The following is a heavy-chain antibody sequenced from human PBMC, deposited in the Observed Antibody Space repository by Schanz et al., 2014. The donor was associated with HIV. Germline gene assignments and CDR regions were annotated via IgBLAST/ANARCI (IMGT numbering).Heavy chain of an antibody. V-gene: IGHV3-30*18. Sequence: QVQLVESGGGVVQPGRSLRLSCAASGFTFIRDGMHWVRQAPGKGLEGVALISYDGNDKYYADSVKGRFTVSRDNSKNTLYLQMNNLRAEDTAVYFCAKASVTDYCDYWGQGTLVTVSS. J-gene: IGHJ4*02. D-gene: IGHD4-17*01. CDR1: GFTFIRDG. CDR3: AKASVTDYCDY. CDR2: ISYDGNDK.